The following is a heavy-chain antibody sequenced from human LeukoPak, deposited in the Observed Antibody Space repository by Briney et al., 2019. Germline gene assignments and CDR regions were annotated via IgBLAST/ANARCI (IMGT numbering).Heavy chain of an antibody. V-gene: IGHV1-18*01. CDR2: ISAYNGNT. D-gene: IGHD5-12*01. Sequence: APVKVSCKPSGYTFTSYGTSWGRQAPGQGLECRVWISAYNGNTNYAQKPQGRVTMTTDTSTSTAYMELRSLRSDDTAVYYCARDLSMATIASWVDYWGQGTLVTVSS. J-gene: IGHJ4*02. CDR3: ARDLSMATIASWVDY. CDR1: GYTFTSYG.